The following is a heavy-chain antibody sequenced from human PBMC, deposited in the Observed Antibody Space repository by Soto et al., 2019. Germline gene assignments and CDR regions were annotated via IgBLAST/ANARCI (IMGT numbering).Heavy chain of an antibody. CDR3: ARSGG. CDR2: IWYDGSNK. V-gene: IGHV3-33*01. CDR1: GFPFSSYG. Sequence: QVQLVESGGGVVQPGRSLRLSCAASGFPFSSYGMHWVRQAPGKGLEWVAVIWYDGSNKYYADSVKGRFTISRDNYKNTLYLQMKRLRAEDKAVYYCARSGGWGQGTLVTVSS. J-gene: IGHJ4*02. D-gene: IGHD6-19*01.